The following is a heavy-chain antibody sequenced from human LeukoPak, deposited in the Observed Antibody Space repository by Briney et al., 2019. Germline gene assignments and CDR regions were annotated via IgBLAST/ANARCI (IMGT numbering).Heavy chain of an antibody. CDR2: INPNSGGT. CDR3: ARDLHLIRIAAAGISAGDRHLNYYYMDV. D-gene: IGHD6-13*01. Sequence: ASVKVSCKASGYTFTGYYMHWVRQAPGQGLEWMGWINPNSGGTNYAQKFQGRVTMTRDTSISTAYMELSRLRSDDTAVYYCARDLHLIRIAAAGISAGDRHLNYYYMDVWGKGTTVTVSS. J-gene: IGHJ6*03. CDR1: GYTFTGYY. V-gene: IGHV1-2*02.